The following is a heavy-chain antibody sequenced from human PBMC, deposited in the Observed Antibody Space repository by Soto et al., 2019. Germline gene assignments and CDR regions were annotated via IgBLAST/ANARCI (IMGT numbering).Heavy chain of an antibody. CDR3: AAQPPDYYYYYMDV. J-gene: IGHJ6*03. CDR2: IYYSGST. CDR1: GGSISSGGYY. Sequence: QVQLQESGPGLVKPSQTLSLTCTVSGGSISSGGYYWSWIRQHPGKGLEWIGYIYYSGSTYYNPSLKSRVTIAVDTSKNQCSLKLSSVTAADTAVYYCAAQPPDYYYYYMDVCGKGTTVTVSS. V-gene: IGHV4-31*03.